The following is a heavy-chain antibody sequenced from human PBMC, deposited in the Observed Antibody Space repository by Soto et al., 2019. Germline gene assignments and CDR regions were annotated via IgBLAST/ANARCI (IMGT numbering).Heavy chain of an antibody. CDR3: AGSIFYYGMDV. CDR1: GYSFTNYW. V-gene: IGHV5-51*01. Sequence: GESLKISCTASGYSFTNYWIGWVRQMPGKGPEWMGIIYPGDSDTRYSPSFQGQVTISADKSTSTAYLLWSSLKASDTAIYFCAGSIFYYGMDVWGQGTKVTVYS. J-gene: IGHJ6*02. CDR2: IYPGDSDT.